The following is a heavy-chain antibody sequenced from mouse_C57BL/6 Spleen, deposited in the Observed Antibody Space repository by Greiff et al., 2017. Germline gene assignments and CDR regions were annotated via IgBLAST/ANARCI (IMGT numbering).Heavy chain of an antibody. Sequence: QVQLQQSGAELVKPGASVKISCKASGYAFSSYWMNWVKQRPGKGLGGIGQIYPGDGDPNYNGKIKGKATLTADKSSSTAYMQLSSLTSEDSAVYYCARDSSGYQDAMDYGGQGTSVTVSS. CDR3: ARDSSGYQDAMDY. V-gene: IGHV1-80*01. J-gene: IGHJ4*01. CDR2: IYPGDGDP. CDR1: GYAFSSYW. D-gene: IGHD3-2*02.